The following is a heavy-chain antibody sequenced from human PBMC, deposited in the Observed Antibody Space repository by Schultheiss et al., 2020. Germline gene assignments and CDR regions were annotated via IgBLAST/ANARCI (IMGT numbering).Heavy chain of an antibody. Sequence: GGSLRLSCAASGFTFSSYDMHWVRQATGKGLEWVSAIGTAGDTYYPGSVKGRFTISRDNAKNSLYLHMNSLRAEDTAVYYCARGEGAGGYSYGESDYWGQGALVTVSS. CDR2: IGTAGDT. CDR1: GFTFSSYD. CDR3: ARGEGAGGYSYGESDY. J-gene: IGHJ4*02. V-gene: IGHV3-13*04. D-gene: IGHD5-18*01.